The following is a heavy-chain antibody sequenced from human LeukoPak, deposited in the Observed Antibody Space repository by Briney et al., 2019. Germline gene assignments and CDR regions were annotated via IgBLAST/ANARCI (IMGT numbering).Heavy chain of an antibody. CDR1: GFTVSSNY. J-gene: IGHJ4*02. Sequence: GGSLRLSCAASGFTVSSNYMSWVRQAPGKGLEWVSVIYSGGSTYYAGSVKGRFTISRDNSKNTLYLQMNSLRAEDTAVYYCARGGSGYSYRLGYWGQGTLVTVSS. CDR3: ARGGSGYSYRLGY. V-gene: IGHV3-53*01. D-gene: IGHD5-18*01. CDR2: IYSGGST.